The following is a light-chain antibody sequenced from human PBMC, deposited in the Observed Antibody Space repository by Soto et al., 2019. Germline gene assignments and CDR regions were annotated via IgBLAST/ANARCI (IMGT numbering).Light chain of an antibody. J-gene: IGLJ2*01. CDR3: SSYAGSNNVV. CDR1: SSDVGGYNY. CDR2: EVS. V-gene: IGLV2-8*01. Sequence: QSALPPPPSASGSPGQSVTISCTGTSSDVGGYNYVSWYQQHPGKAPKLMIYEVSKRPSGVPDRFSGSKSGNTASLTVSGLQAEDEADYYCSSYAGSNNVVFGGGTKLTVL.